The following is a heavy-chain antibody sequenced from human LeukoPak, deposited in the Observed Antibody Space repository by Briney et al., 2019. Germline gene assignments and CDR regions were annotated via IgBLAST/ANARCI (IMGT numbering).Heavy chain of an antibody. CDR2: ISSSSGYI. CDR1: GFTFSSYS. J-gene: IGHJ4*02. V-gene: IGHV3-21*01. Sequence: GGSLRLSCAASGFTFSSYSMNWVRQAPGKGLEWVSSISSSSGYIYYADSVKGRFTISRDNAKNSLYLQMNSLRAEDTAVYYCAKDPDRYGSGSYVDYWGQGTLVTVSS. CDR3: AKDPDRYGSGSYVDY. D-gene: IGHD3-10*01.